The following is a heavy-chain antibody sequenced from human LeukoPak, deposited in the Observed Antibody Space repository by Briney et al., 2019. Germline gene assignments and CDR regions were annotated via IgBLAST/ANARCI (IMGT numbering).Heavy chain of an antibody. V-gene: IGHV4-59*01. CDR3: ARWRGYYYYMDV. D-gene: IGHD3-3*01. Sequence: SETLSLTCTVSGASISTYYWNWIRQPPGKGLEWIGYINYSGGTNYSPSLKTRVTLSIDTSKYQFSLKLSSVTAADTAVYYCARWRGYYYYMDVWGKGTTVTVSS. CDR2: INYSGGT. CDR1: GASISTYY. J-gene: IGHJ6*03.